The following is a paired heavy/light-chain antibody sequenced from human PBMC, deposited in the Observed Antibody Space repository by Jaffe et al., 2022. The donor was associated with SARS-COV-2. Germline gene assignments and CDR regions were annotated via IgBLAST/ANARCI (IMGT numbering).Heavy chain of an antibody. J-gene: IGHJ6*02. Sequence: QVQLVQSGAEVKKPGASVKVSCKASGYTFTSYDINWVRQATGQGLEWMGWMNPNSGNTGYAQKFQGRVTMTRNTSISTAYMELSSLRSEDTAVYYCAREGGGHIVVDYYYYYGMDVWGQGTTVTVSS. CDR1: GYTFTSYD. CDR3: AREGGGHIVVDYYYYYGMDV. CDR2: MNPNSGNT. D-gene: IGHD2-2*01. V-gene: IGHV1-8*01.
Light chain of an antibody. J-gene: IGLJ2*01. CDR3: QSADSSGTPDRV. V-gene: IGLV3-25*03. CDR2: KDS. Sequence: SYELTQPPSVSVSPGQTARITCSGDALPKQYAYWYQQKPGQAPVLVIYKDSERPSGIPERFSGSSSGTTVTLTISGVQAEDEADYYCQSADSSGTPDRVFGGGTKLTVL. CDR1: ALPKQY.